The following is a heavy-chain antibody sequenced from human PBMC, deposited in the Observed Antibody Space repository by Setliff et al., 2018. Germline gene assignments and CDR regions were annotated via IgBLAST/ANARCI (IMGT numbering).Heavy chain of an antibody. CDR1: GFTSSMYG. V-gene: IGHV3-30*02. D-gene: IGHD3-22*01. CDR3: AKDTHYYASSGYYCFDY. J-gene: IGHJ4*02. Sequence: GSLRLSCAASGFTSSMYGGHWVRQAPGKGLEWVAYIRHDGSNENYADSVKGRFTISRDNSRNTLFLQMNSLRAEDTGVYYCAKDTHYYASSGYYCFDYWGQGTLVTVSS. CDR2: IRHDGSNE.